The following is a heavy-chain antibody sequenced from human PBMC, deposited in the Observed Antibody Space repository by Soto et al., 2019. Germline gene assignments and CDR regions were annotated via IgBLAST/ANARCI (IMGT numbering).Heavy chain of an antibody. Sequence: SETLSLTCAVSGDSISSSNWWSWVRQPPGKGLEWIGEIYHSGSTNYNPSLKSRVTISVDKSKNQFSLKLSSVTAADTAVYYCARGDIVVVPAAMPGYYYYGMDVWGQGTTVTVSS. D-gene: IGHD2-2*01. V-gene: IGHV4-4*02. CDR3: ARGDIVVVPAAMPGYYYYGMDV. CDR1: GDSISSSNW. CDR2: IYHSGST. J-gene: IGHJ6*02.